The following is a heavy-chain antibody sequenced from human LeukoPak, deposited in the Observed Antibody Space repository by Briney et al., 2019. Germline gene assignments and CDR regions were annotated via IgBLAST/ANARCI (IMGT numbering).Heavy chain of an antibody. Sequence: GGSLRLSCAAPGFTFSSYGMSWVRQAPGKGLEWVSAISNSGASTYHADSVKGRFTISRDNFRNTLSLQMNSLRAEDTAVYYCAKDWDYGDYDGVDYWGQGTLVTVSS. CDR3: AKDWDYGDYDGVDY. J-gene: IGHJ4*02. CDR2: ISNSGAST. V-gene: IGHV3-23*01. D-gene: IGHD4-17*01. CDR1: GFTFSSYG.